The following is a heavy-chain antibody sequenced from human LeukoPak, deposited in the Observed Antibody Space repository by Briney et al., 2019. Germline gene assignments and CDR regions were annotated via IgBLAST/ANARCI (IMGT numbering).Heavy chain of an antibody. CDR2: IKQDGSEK. CDR3: ARAKYYDILTGYYDNTEYYFDY. CDR1: GFTFSSYW. V-gene: IGHV3-7*01. J-gene: IGHJ4*02. Sequence: GGSLRLSCAASGFTFSSYWMSWVRQAPGKGLEWVANIKQDGSEKYYVDSVKGRLTISRDNAKNSLYLQMNSLRAEDTAMYYCARAKYYDILTGYYDNTEYYFDYWGQGTLVTVSS. D-gene: IGHD3-9*01.